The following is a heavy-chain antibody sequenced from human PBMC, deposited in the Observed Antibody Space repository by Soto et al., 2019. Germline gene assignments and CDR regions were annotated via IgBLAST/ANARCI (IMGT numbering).Heavy chain of an antibody. J-gene: IGHJ5*02. CDR2: ISSSSSYI. CDR3: ASITPRNWFDP. CDR1: GFTFSSYS. V-gene: IGHV3-21*01. Sequence: PGGSLRLSCAASGFTFSSYSMNRVRQAPGKGLEWVSSISSSSSYIYYADSVKGRFTISRDNAKNSLYLQMNSLRAEDTAVYYCASITPRNWFDPWGQGTLVTVSS. D-gene: IGHD3-10*01.